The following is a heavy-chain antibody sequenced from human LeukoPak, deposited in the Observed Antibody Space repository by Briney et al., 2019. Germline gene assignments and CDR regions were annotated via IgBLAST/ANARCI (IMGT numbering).Heavy chain of an antibody. CDR3: ARGCGYSDDSRYYSEFDY. D-gene: IGHD3-22*01. J-gene: IGHJ4*02. CDR2: IKKDGSEK. V-gene: IGHV3-7*01. CDR1: GFTFRNYW. Sequence: PGGSLRLSCAASGFTFRNYWMIWVRQAPGRGLEWVASIKKDGSEKYYVDSLKGRSTISRDNAKESLYLQMNSLRAEDTAVYYCARGCGYSDDSRYYSEFDYWGQGTLVTVSS.